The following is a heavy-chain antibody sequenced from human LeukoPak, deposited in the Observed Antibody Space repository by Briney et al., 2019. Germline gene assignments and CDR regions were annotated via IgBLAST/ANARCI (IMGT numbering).Heavy chain of an antibody. V-gene: IGHV3-7*01. CDR2: IDGAGGEK. Sequence: GGSLRLSCEASGFTFSRHWLTWVRQAPGKGLEWVANIDGAGGEKHYVDSVKGRFTISRDNSKNTLFLQMNSLRGEDTAMYYCARVQGGGYRTADYWGQGTLVTVSS. D-gene: IGHD6-19*01. CDR1: GFTFSRHW. J-gene: IGHJ4*02. CDR3: ARVQGGGYRTADY.